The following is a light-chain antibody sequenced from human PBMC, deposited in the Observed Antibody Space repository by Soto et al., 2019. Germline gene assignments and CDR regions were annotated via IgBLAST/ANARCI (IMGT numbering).Light chain of an antibody. CDR1: QSISSW. J-gene: IGKJ1*01. V-gene: IGKV1-5*01. Sequence: DIQMTQSPSTLSASVGDRVTITCRARQSISSWLAWYQQKPWKAPKLLIYDDSSLESGVPSRFSGSGSGTEFTLTICSLQPDDSATYYCQQYKSYWTFGQGTKVEIK. CDR2: DDS. CDR3: QQYKSYWT.